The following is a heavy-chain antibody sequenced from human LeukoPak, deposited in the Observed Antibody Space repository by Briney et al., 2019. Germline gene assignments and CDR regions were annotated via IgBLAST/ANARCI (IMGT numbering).Heavy chain of an antibody. Sequence: ASVEVSCKASGYTFTGYYMHWVRQAPGQRLEWMGWINAGNGNTKYSQKFQGRVTITRDTSASTAYMELSSLRSEDTAVYYCARGSGSYPFDYWGQGTLVTVSS. CDR1: GYTFTGYY. D-gene: IGHD1-26*01. J-gene: IGHJ4*02. CDR2: INAGNGNT. CDR3: ARGSGSYPFDY. V-gene: IGHV1-3*01.